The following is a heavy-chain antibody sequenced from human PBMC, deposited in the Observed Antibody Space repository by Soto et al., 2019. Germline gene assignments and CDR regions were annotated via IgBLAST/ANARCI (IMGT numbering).Heavy chain of an antibody. Sequence: EVQLVESGGGLIQPGGSLRLSCAASGFTVSSNYMSWVRQAPGKGLECVSVIYSGGSTYYADSVKGRFTISRDNSKHTLYLQMNSLRAEDTAVYYCARALMYYYDSSGYSYSFDYWGQGTLVTVSS. J-gene: IGHJ4*02. V-gene: IGHV3-53*01. CDR1: GFTVSSNY. D-gene: IGHD3-22*01. CDR3: ARALMYYYDSSGYSYSFDY. CDR2: IYSGGST.